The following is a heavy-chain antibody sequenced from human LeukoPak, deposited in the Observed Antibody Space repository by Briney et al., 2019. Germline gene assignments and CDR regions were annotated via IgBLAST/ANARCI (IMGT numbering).Heavy chain of an antibody. J-gene: IGHJ4*02. CDR1: GGSISSSSYY. Sequence: SETLSLTCTVSGGSISSSSYYWGWIRRPPGKGLEWIGSIYYSGSTYYNPSLKSRVTISVDTSKNQFSLKLSSVTAADTAVYYCARAVLAAAGTIPHFDYWGQGTLVTVSS. CDR2: IYYSGST. V-gene: IGHV4-39*01. D-gene: IGHD6-13*01. CDR3: ARAVLAAAGTIPHFDY.